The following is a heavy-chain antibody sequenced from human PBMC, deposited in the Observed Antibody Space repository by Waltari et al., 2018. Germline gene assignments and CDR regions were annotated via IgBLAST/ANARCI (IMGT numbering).Heavy chain of an antibody. CDR3: ARVPVGYYDSSGSPDY. Sequence: QVQLQESGPGLVKPSETLSLTCTVSGGSISSHYCSWLRQPPGKGLEWIWYIYYSGSTNYNPSLKSRVTISVDTSKNQFSLKLSSVTAADTAVYYCARVPVGYYDSSGSPDYWGQGTLVTVSS. CDR1: GGSISSHY. V-gene: IGHV4-59*11. J-gene: IGHJ4*02. CDR2: IYYSGST. D-gene: IGHD3-22*01.